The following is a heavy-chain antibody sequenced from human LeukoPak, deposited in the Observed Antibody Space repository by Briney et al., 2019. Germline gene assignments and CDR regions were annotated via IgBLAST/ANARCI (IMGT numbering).Heavy chain of an antibody. CDR1: GFTFSSYA. J-gene: IGHJ4*02. Sequence: GRSLRLSCAASGFTFSSYAMHWVRQAPGKGLEWVAVISYDGSNKYYADSVKGRFTISRDNSKNTLYLQMNSLRAEDTAVYYCARDPNPPNVDYDFWSGHLDYWGQGTLVTASS. D-gene: IGHD3-3*01. CDR3: ARDPNPPNVDYDFWSGHLDY. CDR2: ISYDGSNK. V-gene: IGHV3-30*04.